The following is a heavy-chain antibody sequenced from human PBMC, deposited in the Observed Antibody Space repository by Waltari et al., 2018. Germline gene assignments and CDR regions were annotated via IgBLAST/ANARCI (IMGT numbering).Heavy chain of an antibody. J-gene: IGHJ4*02. CDR2: VYYSGSP. Sequence: QLQLQESGPGLVKPSETLSLTCTVSGGSISSSSYYWGWIRQPPGKGLEWIGSVYYSGSPYYNPSLKRRVTISVYTSKNQFSLKLSSVTASDTAVYYCATSPRELELRFDYWGQGTLVTVSS. CDR1: GGSISSSSYY. D-gene: IGHD1-7*01. V-gene: IGHV4-39*07. CDR3: ATSPRELELRFDY.